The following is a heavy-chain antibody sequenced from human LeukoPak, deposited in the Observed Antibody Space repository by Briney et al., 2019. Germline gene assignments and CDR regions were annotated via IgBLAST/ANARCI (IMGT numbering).Heavy chain of an antibody. J-gene: IGHJ4*02. CDR1: GFNFRDYA. D-gene: IGHD6-13*01. CDR3: VRRAAPGPFYFDY. CDR2: INSGGNT. Sequence: GGPLRLSCSASGFNFRDYAMHWVRRAPGKGLEYVSSINSGGNTYYADSVKGRFTISRDNSKDTLYLQMSSLRHEDTAVYYCVRRAAPGPFYFDYWGQGTLVTVPS. V-gene: IGHV3-64D*06.